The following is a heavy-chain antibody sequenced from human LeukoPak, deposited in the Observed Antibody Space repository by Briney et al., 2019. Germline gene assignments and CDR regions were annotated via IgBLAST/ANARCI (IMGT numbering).Heavy chain of an antibody. Sequence: GGSLRLSCAASGFTFSSYWMHWVRQAPGKGLVWFSRINSDGSSTSYADSVKGRFTISRDNAKNTLYLQMNSLRAEDTAVYYCARDPDDYDFLNWFDPWGQGTLVTVSS. CDR2: INSDGSST. CDR3: ARDPDDYDFLNWFDP. V-gene: IGHV3-74*01. D-gene: IGHD3-3*01. CDR1: GFTFSSYW. J-gene: IGHJ5*02.